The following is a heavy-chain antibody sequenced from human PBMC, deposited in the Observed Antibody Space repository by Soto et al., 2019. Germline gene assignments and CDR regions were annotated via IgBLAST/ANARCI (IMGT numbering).Heavy chain of an antibody. CDR3: ARLLIELELRDYYYYGMDV. V-gene: IGHV1-8*02. CDR1: GYTFTGYY. D-gene: IGHD1-7*01. CDR2: INPNSGNT. Sequence: ASVKVSCTASGYTFTGYYMHWVRQAPGQGLEWMGWINPNSGNTGYAQKFQGRVTMTRNTSISTAYMELSSLRSEDTAVYYCARLLIELELRDYYYYGMDVWGQGTTVTVSS. J-gene: IGHJ6*02.